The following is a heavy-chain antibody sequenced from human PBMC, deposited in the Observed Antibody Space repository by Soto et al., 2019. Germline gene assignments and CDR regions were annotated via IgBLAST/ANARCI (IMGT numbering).Heavy chain of an antibody. CDR2: IYPGDSDT. V-gene: IGHV5-51*01. CDR3: ARHVDYYDSSGYYYSTPFDY. J-gene: IGHJ4*02. CDR1: GDSFSTYW. Sequence: GEALKIFCTGSGDSFSTYWIGLVRQIPGKGLEWMGIIYPGDSDTRYSPSFQGQVTISADKSISTAYLQWSSLKASDTAMYYCARHVDYYDSSGYYYSTPFDYWGQGTLVTVAS. D-gene: IGHD3-22*01.